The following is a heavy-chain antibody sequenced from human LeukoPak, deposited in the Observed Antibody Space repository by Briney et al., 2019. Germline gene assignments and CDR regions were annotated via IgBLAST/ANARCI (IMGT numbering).Heavy chain of an antibody. CDR1: GFTFSTYV. CDR2: ISYDGSNK. CDR3: ARVYMGLSAFDI. J-gene: IGHJ3*02. V-gene: IGHV3-30*04. Sequence: PGGSLRLSCAASGFTFSTYVMHWVRQAPGKGLEWVAVISYDGSNKNYADSVKGRFTISRDTSKNTLYLQMNSLRTEDTAVYYCARVYMGLSAFDIWGQGTMVTVSS.